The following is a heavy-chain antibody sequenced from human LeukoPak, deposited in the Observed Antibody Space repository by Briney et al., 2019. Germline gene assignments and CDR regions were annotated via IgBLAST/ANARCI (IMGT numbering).Heavy chain of an antibody. CDR1: GGTFSSYA. V-gene: IGHV1-69*13. D-gene: IGHD3-10*01. Sequence: ASVKVSCKASGGTFSSYAISWVRQAPGQGLEWMGGIIPIFGTVNYAQKFQGRVTITADESTSTAYMELSSLRSDDTAVYYCARDSPSLDYYGSGSSIDYWGQGTLVTVSS. J-gene: IGHJ4*02. CDR3: ARDSPSLDYYGSGSSIDY. CDR2: IIPIFGTV.